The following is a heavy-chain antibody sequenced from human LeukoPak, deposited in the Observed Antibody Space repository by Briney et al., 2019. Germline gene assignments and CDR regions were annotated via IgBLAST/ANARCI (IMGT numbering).Heavy chain of an antibody. CDR2: ISAYNGNT. D-gene: IGHD6-19*01. CDR3: ASSGSQWLRREFDY. J-gene: IGHJ4*02. V-gene: IGHV1-18*01. CDR1: GYTFTSYG. Sequence: ASVKVSCKASGYTFTSYGISWVRQAPGQGLEWMGWISAYNGNTNYAQKIQGRVTMTTDTSTSTAYMELRSLRSDDTAVYYCASSGSQWLRREFDYWGQGTLVTVSS.